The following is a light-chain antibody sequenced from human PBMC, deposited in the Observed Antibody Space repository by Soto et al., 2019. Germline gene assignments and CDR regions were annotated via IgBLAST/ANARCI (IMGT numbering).Light chain of an antibody. Sequence: EIVLTQSPGTLSLSPGERATLSCRASQSVAGSSFAWYQQRPGQAPRLLIYGASSRATGVPDRFSGSGSGTDFTLTISRLEPEDFAVYYCQEYGSSRTFGQGTKVDIK. CDR2: GAS. CDR1: QSVAGSS. V-gene: IGKV3-20*01. CDR3: QEYGSSRT. J-gene: IGKJ1*01.